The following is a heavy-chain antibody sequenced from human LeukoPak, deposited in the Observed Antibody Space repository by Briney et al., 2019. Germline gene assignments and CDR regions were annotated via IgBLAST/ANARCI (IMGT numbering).Heavy chain of an antibody. Sequence: PSQTLSLTCTVSGGSISSGGYYWNWIRQHPGKGLEWIGYIYYSGSTYYNPSLKSRITISVDTSKSQFSLRLNSVTAADTAVYYCARGIPVAGIPLDYWGQGIRVSVSS. CDR1: GGSISSGGYY. CDR3: ARGIPVAGIPLDY. CDR2: IYYSGST. D-gene: IGHD6-19*01. J-gene: IGHJ4*02. V-gene: IGHV4-31*03.